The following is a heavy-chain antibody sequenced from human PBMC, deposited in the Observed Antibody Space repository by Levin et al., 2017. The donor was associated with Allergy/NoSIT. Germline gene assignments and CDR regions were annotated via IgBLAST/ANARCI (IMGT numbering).Heavy chain of an antibody. CDR1: GFTFDDYA. V-gene: IGHV3-9*01. CDR3: AKAPSGFLTGYPPHFDY. Sequence: GGSLRLSCAASGFTFDDYAMHWVRQAPGKGLEWVSGISWNSGRIVYADSVKGRFTISRDNAKNSLYLQMNSLRVEDTALYYCAKAPSGFLTGYPPHFDYWGQGTLVTVSS. J-gene: IGHJ4*02. D-gene: IGHD3-9*01. CDR2: ISWNSGRI.